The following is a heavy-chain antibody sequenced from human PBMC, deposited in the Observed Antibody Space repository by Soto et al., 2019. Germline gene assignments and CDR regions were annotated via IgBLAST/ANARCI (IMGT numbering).Heavy chain of an antibody. CDR3: PRAVAAASDY. Sequence: GGSLRLSCAASGFTFSSYSMNWVRQAPGKGLEWVSSISSSSTYIDYADSVRGRFTISRDNAKNSLYVQMNSLRAEDTPVYYCPRAVAAASDYWGQGTLVTVSS. CDR2: ISSSSTYI. CDR1: GFTFSSYS. D-gene: IGHD6-13*01. J-gene: IGHJ4*02. V-gene: IGHV3-21*01.